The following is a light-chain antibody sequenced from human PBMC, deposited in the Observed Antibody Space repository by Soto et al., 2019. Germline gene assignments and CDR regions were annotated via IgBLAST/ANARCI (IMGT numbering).Light chain of an antibody. J-gene: IGLJ1*01. CDR3: SSYTSSSTPLYV. Sequence: QSVLTQPAYVSGSPGQSITISCTGTSSDVGGYNYVSWYQQHPGKAPKLMIYEVSNRPSGVSNRFSGSKSGNTASLTISGLQAEDEADYYCSSYTSSSTPLYVFGTGTKVTVL. CDR1: SSDVGGYNY. V-gene: IGLV2-14*01. CDR2: EVS.